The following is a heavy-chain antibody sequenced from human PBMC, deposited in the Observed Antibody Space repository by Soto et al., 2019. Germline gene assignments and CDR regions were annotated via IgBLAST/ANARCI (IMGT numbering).Heavy chain of an antibody. V-gene: IGHV1-18*01. CDR3: ARDRVYDSSGDKKDY. J-gene: IGHJ4*02. Sequence: GASGKVSCKASGYTFTSYGISWVRQAPGQGLEWMGWISAYNGNTNYAQKLQGRVTMTTDTSTSTAYMELRSLRSDDTAVYYCARDRVYDSSGDKKDYWGQGTLVTVSS. D-gene: IGHD3-22*01. CDR1: GYTFTSYG. CDR2: ISAYNGNT.